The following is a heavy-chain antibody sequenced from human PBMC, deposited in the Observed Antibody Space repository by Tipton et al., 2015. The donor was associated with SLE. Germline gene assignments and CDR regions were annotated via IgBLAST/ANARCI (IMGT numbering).Heavy chain of an antibody. CDR1: GGSISAYH. D-gene: IGHD3-22*01. J-gene: IGHJ3*01. V-gene: IGHV4-59*08. Sequence: TLSLTCTVSGGSISAYHWNWIRQPPGKGLEWIGHIHYSRSTNYNPSLKSRVTVSIDTSKNQFSLKLNSVTAADTAVYYCARGDYYDTSGSPYALDVWGQGTTVTVSS. CDR2: IHYSRST. CDR3: ARGDYYDTSGSPYALDV.